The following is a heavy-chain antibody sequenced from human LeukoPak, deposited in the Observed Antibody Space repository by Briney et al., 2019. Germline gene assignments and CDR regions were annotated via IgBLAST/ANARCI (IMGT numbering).Heavy chain of an antibody. J-gene: IGHJ4*02. CDR3: ARSIGYFDY. Sequence: SETLSLTCTVSGGSISSGDYYWSWIRQPPGKGLEWIGHIYYSGSTYYNPSLKSRVTISVDTSKNQFSLKLSSVTAADTAVYYSARSIGYFDYWGQGTLVTVSS. CDR2: IYYSGST. CDR1: GGSISSGDYY. D-gene: IGHD2-15*01. V-gene: IGHV4-30-4*01.